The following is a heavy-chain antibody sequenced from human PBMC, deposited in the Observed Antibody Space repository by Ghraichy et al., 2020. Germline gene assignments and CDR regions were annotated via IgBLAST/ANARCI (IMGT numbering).Heavy chain of an antibody. CDR3: ARDEQQDYYYMDV. J-gene: IGHJ6*03. D-gene: IGHD6-13*01. V-gene: IGHV3-21*01. CDR1: GFTFSSYS. Sequence: GGSLRLSCAASGFTFSSYSMNWVRQAPGKGLEWVSSISSSSSYIYYADSVKGRFTISRDNAKNSLYLQLNSLRAEDTAVYYCARDEQQDYYYMDVWGKGTTVTDSS. CDR2: ISSSSSYI.